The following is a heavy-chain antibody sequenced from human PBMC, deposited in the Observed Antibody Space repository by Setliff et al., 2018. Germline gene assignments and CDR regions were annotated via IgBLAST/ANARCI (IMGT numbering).Heavy chain of an antibody. Sequence: TLSLTCNVSGGSISSRTYYWSWIRQPVGKGLEWIGHIYTSWSTNYNPSLKSRVTMSVDTTKNQFSLKLTSVTAADTAVYYCARVSGFLYVDVWGKGTTVTVSS. V-gene: IGHV4-61*09. CDR1: GGSISSRTYY. CDR3: ARVSGFLYVDV. CDR2: IYTSWST. J-gene: IGHJ6*03. D-gene: IGHD3-3*01.